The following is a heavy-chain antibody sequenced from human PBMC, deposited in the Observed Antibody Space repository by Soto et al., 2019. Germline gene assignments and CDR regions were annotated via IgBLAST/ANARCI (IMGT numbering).Heavy chain of an antibody. CDR2: ISGSGGST. CDR1: GFTFSSYA. D-gene: IGHD2-2*02. Sequence: GGSLRLSCAASGFTFSSYAMSWVRQAPGKGLEWVSAISGSGGSTYYADSVKGRFTISRDNSKNTLYLQMNSLRAEDTAVYYCARDHIVVVPAAIPMSYYYYGMDVWGQGTTVTVSS. J-gene: IGHJ6*02. V-gene: IGHV3-23*01. CDR3: ARDHIVVVPAAIPMSYYYYGMDV.